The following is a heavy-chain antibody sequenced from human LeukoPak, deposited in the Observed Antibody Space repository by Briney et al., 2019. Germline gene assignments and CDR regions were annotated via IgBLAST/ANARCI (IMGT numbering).Heavy chain of an antibody. CDR1: GFTFSSYA. V-gene: IGHV3-23*01. CDR3: AKDRRATRAEYFQH. D-gene: IGHD1-1*01. Sequence: GGSLRLSCAASGFTFSSYAMSWVRQAPGKGLEWVSTISGSGGTTYYADSVQGRFTISRDNSKNTLYLQMNSLRAEDTAVYYCAKDRRATRAEYFQHWGQGTLATVSS. CDR2: ISGSGGTT. J-gene: IGHJ1*01.